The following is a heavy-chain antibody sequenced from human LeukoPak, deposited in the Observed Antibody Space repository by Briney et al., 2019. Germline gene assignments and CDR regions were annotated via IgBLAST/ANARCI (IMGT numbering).Heavy chain of an antibody. CDR3: ARPRLGMALNAFEI. V-gene: IGHV5-51*01. J-gene: IGHJ3*02. CDR2: LYPGDSET. D-gene: IGHD7-27*01. CDR1: GYSFTSYW. Sequence: GESLKISCKGSGYSFTSYWIGWVRQMPGKGLEWMGVLYPGDSETRYSPSFQGQVTISADKSISTAYLQWSSLKASDTVMYYCARPRLGMALNAFEIWGQGTMVTVSS.